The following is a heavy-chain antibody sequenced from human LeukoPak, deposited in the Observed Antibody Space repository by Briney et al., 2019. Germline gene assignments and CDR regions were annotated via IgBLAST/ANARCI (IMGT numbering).Heavy chain of an antibody. D-gene: IGHD2-2*01. CDR2: IKSKTHGGTT. V-gene: IGHV3-15*01. CDR1: GFTFSNAW. Sequence: GGSLRLSCEASGFTFSNAWMSWVRQAPGKGLEWVGRIKSKTHGGTTDYAAPVKGRFTISRDDSQNSLYLQMNSLKTEDTAVYYCTTTPASLDYWGQGTLVTVSS. CDR3: TTTPASLDY. J-gene: IGHJ4*02.